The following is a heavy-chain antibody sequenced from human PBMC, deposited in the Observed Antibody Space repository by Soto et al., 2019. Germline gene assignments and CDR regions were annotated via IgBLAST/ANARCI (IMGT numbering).Heavy chain of an antibody. Sequence: QVQLVESGGGVVQPGRSLRLSCAASGFTFSSYGMHWVRQAPGKGLEWVAVISYDGSNKYYADSVKGRFTISRDNSKNTQYLQMNSLRAEDTAVYYCANGSPRRDIVVVPAALGWFDPWGKGTLVTVSS. V-gene: IGHV3-30*18. J-gene: IGHJ5*02. CDR1: GFTFSSYG. CDR3: ANGSPRRDIVVVPAALGWFDP. CDR2: ISYDGSNK. D-gene: IGHD2-2*01.